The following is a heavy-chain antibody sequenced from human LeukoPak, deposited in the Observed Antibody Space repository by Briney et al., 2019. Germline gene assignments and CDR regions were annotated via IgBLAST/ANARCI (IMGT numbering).Heavy chain of an antibody. J-gene: IGHJ4*02. CDR2: INSDGSWT. CDR3: AGGVYDSSGYSSVPFDY. Sequence: GGSLRLSCAASGNYWMHRVRQAPGKGLVWVSHINSDGSWTSYADSVKGRFTISRDNAKNSLYLQMNSLRAEDTAVYYCAGGVYDSSGYSSVPFDYWGQGTLVTVSS. V-gene: IGHV3-74*01. D-gene: IGHD3-22*01. CDR1: GNYW.